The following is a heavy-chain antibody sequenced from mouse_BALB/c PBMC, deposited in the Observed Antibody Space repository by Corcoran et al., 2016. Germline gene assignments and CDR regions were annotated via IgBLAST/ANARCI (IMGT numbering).Heavy chain of an antibody. CDR1: GYSFTGYY. D-gene: IGHD2-1*01. V-gene: IGHV1-31*01. CDR2: INPYNGAT. J-gene: IGHJ4*01. CDR3: ARSLYGNGARDY. Sequence: EVQLQQSGPELVKPGASVKISCKASGYSFTGYYKHWVKQSHVKNLEWIGRINPYNGATSSNQNFKDKASLTVDKYSSTAYMELHSLTSEDSAVYSCARSLYGNGARDYWGQGTSVTVSS.